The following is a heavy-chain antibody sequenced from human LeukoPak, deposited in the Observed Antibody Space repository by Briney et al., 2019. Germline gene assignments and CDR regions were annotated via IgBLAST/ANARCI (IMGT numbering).Heavy chain of an antibody. CDR1: GFRFSTYG. D-gene: IGHD4-17*01. CDR3: AKAVGSTVTLFDY. CDR2: ILYDGSNQ. Sequence: GGSLRLSCAASGFRFSTYGMHWVRQAPGKGLEWVAVILYDGSNQYYGDPVRGRFTISRDNSKNTMYLQMSSLRAEDTAVYYCAKAVGSTVTLFDYWGQGTLVTVSS. J-gene: IGHJ4*02. V-gene: IGHV3-33*06.